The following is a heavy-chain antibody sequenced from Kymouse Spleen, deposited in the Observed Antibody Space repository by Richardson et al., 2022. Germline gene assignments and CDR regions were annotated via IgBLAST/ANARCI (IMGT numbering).Heavy chain of an antibody. V-gene: IGHV3-30*18. CDR2: ISYDGSNK. D-gene: IGHD3-3*01. CDR3: AKEDPFWSGPNWFDP. Sequence: QVQLVESGGGVVQPGRSLRLSCAASGFTFSSYGMHWVRQAPGKGLEWVAVISYDGSNKYYADSVKGRFTISRDNSKNTLYLQMNSLRAEDTAVYYCAKEDPFWSGPNWFDPWGQGTLVTVSS. CDR1: GFTFSSYG. J-gene: IGHJ5*02.